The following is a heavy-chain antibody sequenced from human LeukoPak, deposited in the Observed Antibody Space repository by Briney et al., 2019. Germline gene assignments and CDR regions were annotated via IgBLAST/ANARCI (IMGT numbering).Heavy chain of an antibody. J-gene: IGHJ4*02. CDR1: GGSISSSSYY. CDR2: IYYSGST. Sequence: SETLSLTCTVSGGSISSSSYYWGWIRQPPGKGLEWIGSIYYSGSTYYNPSLKSRVTISVDTSKNQFSLKLSSVTAADTAVYYCARDHYYGSGSRFDYWGQGTLVTVSS. CDR3: ARDHYYGSGSRFDY. V-gene: IGHV4-39*07. D-gene: IGHD3-10*01.